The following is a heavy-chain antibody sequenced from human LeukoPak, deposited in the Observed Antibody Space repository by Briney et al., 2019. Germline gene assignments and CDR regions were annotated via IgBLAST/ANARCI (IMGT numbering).Heavy chain of an antibody. J-gene: IGHJ5*02. D-gene: IGHD3-22*01. CDR2: IIPILGIS. CDR3: ARGYYYDSSDWLDP. V-gene: IGHV1-69*10. Sequence: ASVKVSCKASGDTFSRYAINWVRQAPGQGLEWMGGIIPILGISNYAQKFQDRVTIAADKSTSTGYMEMSSLRSEDTAVYYCARGYYYDSSDWLDPWGQGTLVTVSS. CDR1: GDTFSRYA.